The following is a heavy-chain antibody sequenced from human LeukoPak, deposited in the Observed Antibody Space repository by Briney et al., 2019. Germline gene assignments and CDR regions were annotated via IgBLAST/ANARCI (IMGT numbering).Heavy chain of an antibody. CDR2: INPNSGGT. J-gene: IGHJ5*02. CDR3: ARDPYCSTTSCYSGYNRFDP. V-gene: IGHV1-2*02. Sequence: ASVTVSFTSSVYTFTFCYMHWVRQAPGQGLGWRGWINPNSGGTNYAQKFQGRVIMTRDTSISTAYMELSSLRSDDTAVYYCARDPYCSTTSCYSGYNRFDPWGQGTLVTVSS. CDR1: VYTFTFCY. D-gene: IGHD2-2*02.